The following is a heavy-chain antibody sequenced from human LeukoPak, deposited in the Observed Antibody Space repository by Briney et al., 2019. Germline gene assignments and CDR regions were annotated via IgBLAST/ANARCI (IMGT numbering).Heavy chain of an antibody. V-gene: IGHV4-30-4*01. CDR3: ARDSEIVGFDY. J-gene: IGHJ4*02. CDR2: IYYRGST. Sequence: PSQTLSLTCTVSGGSISSGDYYWSCLRQPPGKGLEWIGYIYYRGSTYYNPSLKSRVTISVDTSKNQFSLKLSSVTAADTAVYYCARDSEIVGFDYWGQGTLVTVSS. CDR1: GGSISSGDYY. D-gene: IGHD3-22*01.